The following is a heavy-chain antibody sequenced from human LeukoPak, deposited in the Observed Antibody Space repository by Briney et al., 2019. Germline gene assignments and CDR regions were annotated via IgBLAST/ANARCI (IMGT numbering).Heavy chain of an antibody. CDR2: INHSGST. Sequence: SETLSLTCAVYGGSFSGYYWSWIRQPPGKGLEWIGEINHSGSTNYNPSLKSRVTISVDTSKNQFSLRLSSVTAADTAVYYCARGIVVVVAAQSDQKYYFDYWGQGTLVTVSS. D-gene: IGHD2-15*01. J-gene: IGHJ4*02. V-gene: IGHV4-34*01. CDR1: GGSFSGYY. CDR3: ARGIVVVVAAQSDQKYYFDY.